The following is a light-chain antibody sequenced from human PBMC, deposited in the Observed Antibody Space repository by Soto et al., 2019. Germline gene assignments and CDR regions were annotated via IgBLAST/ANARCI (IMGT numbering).Light chain of an antibody. V-gene: IGKV1D-13*01. CDR2: DAS. J-gene: IGKJ5*01. CDR1: QGISSA. Sequence: AIQLTQSPSSLSASVGDRVTITCRASQGISSALAWYQQKPGKAPKLLIYDASSLESGVPSRFSGSGSGTDFTLTSSSLQPEDFATYYCQQFNNYVITFGQGTRLEIK. CDR3: QQFNNYVIT.